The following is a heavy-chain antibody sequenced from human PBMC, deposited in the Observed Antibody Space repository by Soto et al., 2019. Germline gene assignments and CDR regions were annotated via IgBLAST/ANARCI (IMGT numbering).Heavy chain of an antibody. J-gene: IGHJ5*02. Sequence: QVQLVESGGGVVQPGRSLRLSCAASGFTFSSYGMHWVRQAPGKGLEWVAVISYDGSNKYYADSVKGGFTISRDNCEYTLYLRMNSLSAEYTAVYYCTTGLRTPNWFDPWGKGTLVTVSS. CDR3: TTGLRTPNWFDP. CDR1: GFTFSSYG. V-gene: IGHV3-30*03. CDR2: ISYDGSNK.